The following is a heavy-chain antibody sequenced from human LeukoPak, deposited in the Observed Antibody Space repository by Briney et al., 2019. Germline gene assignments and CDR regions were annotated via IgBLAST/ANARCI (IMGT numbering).Heavy chain of an antibody. CDR2: INHSGST. D-gene: IGHD4-17*01. CDR3: ARARVTTVTTGSPFDY. Sequence: SETLSLTCAVYGGSFSGYYGSWIRQPPGKGLEWIGEINHSGSTNYNPSLKSRVTISVDTSKNQFSLKLSSVTAADTAVYYCARARVTTVTTGSPFDYWGQGTLVTVSS. CDR1: GGSFSGYY. V-gene: IGHV4-34*01. J-gene: IGHJ4*02.